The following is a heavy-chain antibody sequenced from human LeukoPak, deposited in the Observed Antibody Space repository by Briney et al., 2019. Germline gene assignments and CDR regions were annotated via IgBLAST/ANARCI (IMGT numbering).Heavy chain of an antibody. CDR1: GLTFSSYS. D-gene: IGHD2-2*01. Sequence: GGSLRLSCAASGLTFSSYSMNWVRQAPGKGLEWVSSISSSSSYIYYADSVKGRFTISRDNAKNSLYLQMNSLRAEDTAVYYCARDHPYQDIVVVPAASYGMDVWGQGTTVTVSS. J-gene: IGHJ6*02. V-gene: IGHV3-21*01. CDR3: ARDHPYQDIVVVPAASYGMDV. CDR2: ISSSSSYI.